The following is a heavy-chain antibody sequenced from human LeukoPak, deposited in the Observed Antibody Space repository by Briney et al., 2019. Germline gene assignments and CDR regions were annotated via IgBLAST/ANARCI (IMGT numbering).Heavy chain of an antibody. CDR1: GFTFSSYG. D-gene: IGHD6-19*01. V-gene: IGHV3-33*01. CDR2: IWYGGTYE. CDR3: ARDPTARIAVPDY. J-gene: IGHJ4*02. Sequence: GGSLILSCAASGFTFSSYGMHWVRQAPGKGLEWVAVIWYGGTYEYYADSVKGRFTISRDNSKNTLYLQMNSLRAEDTAVYYCARDPTARIAVPDYWGQGTLVTVSS.